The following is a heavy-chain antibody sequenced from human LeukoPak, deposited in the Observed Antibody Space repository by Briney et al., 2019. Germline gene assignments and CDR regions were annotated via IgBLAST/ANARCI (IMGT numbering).Heavy chain of an antibody. CDR2: IIPTLGMV. CDR1: GGSFRSPA. V-gene: IGHV1-69*04. D-gene: IGHD2-2*01. J-gene: IGHJ6*03. CDR3: AGVYCSSTSCSDYYYMDV. Sequence: ASVKVSCKTSGGSFRSPAISWVRQAPGQGLEWIGRIIPTLGMVHHAQKFQGRVTITADKSTSTAYMELSSLRSEDTAVYYCAGVYCSSTSCSDYYYMDVWGKGTTVTVSS.